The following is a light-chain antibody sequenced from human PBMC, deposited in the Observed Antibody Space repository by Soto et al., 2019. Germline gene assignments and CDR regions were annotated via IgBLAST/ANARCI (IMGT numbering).Light chain of an antibody. J-gene: IGLJ3*02. CDR3: SSYTTSNTWL. V-gene: IGLV2-14*01. CDR1: SRNY. CDR2: EVI. Sequence: QSALTQPASVSGSPGQSITIPCTGTSRNYVSWYQQHPGKAPKLIIYEVINRPSGVSNRFSGSKSANTASLTISGLQAEDEADYYCSSYTTSNTWLLGGGTQLTVL.